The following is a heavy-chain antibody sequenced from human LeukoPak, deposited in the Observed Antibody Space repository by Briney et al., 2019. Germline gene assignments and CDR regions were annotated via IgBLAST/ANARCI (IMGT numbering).Heavy chain of an antibody. Sequence: GGSLRLSCAASGFTFSSYAMSWVRQAPGKGLEWVSGISGSGGSTYYADSVKGRFTISRDNSKNTLYLQMNSLRAEDTAVYYCAKYLKGDCYSTFIDYWGQGTLATVSS. CDR1: GFTFSSYA. J-gene: IGHJ4*02. V-gene: IGHV3-23*01. D-gene: IGHD2-21*02. CDR2: ISGSGGST. CDR3: AKYLKGDCYSTFIDY.